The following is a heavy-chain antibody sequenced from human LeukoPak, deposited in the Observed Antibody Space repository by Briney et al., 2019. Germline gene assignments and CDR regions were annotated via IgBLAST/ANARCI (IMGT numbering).Heavy chain of an antibody. CDR3: ARSGQLAARYWFDP. D-gene: IGHD6-6*01. CDR2: IIPIFGTA. Sequence: ASVKVSCKASGGTFSSYAISWVRQAPGQGLEWMGGIIPIFGTANYAQKFQGRVTITTDESTSTAYMELSSLRSEDTAVYYCARSGQLAARYWFDPWGQGTLVTVSS. V-gene: IGHV1-69*05. J-gene: IGHJ5*02. CDR1: GGTFSSYA.